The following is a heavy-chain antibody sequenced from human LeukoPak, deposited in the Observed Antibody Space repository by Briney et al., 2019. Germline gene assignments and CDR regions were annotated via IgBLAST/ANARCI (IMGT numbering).Heavy chain of an antibody. CDR2: TYYSGST. Sequence: SETLSLTCTVSGGSINNDDWSWIRQPPGNGREWIGCTYYSGSTNYNPSLKSRVTISVDTSKNPFSLRLSSVTGAEPALYYCARSKGIAAAGHSNFYFDYWGQGTLVTVSS. CDR3: ARSKGIAAAGHSNFYFDY. J-gene: IGHJ4*02. V-gene: IGHV4-59*08. D-gene: IGHD6-13*01. CDR1: GGSINNDD.